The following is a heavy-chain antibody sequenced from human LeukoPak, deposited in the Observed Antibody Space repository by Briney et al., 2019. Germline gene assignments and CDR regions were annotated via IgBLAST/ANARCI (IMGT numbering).Heavy chain of an antibody. V-gene: IGHV1-24*01. CDR1: GYTLTELS. Sequence: VASVKVSCKVSGYTLTELSMHWVRQAPGKGLEWMGGFDPEDGETIYAQKFQGRVTMTEDTSTDTAYMELSSLRSEDTAVYYCATDLCYCSGGSCRDYWGQGTLVTVSS. J-gene: IGHJ4*02. CDR3: ATDLCYCSGGSCRDY. D-gene: IGHD2-15*01. CDR2: FDPEDGET.